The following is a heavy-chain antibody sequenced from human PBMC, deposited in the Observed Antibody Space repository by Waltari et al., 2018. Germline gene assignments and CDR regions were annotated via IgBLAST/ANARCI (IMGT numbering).Heavy chain of an antibody. D-gene: IGHD6-6*01. V-gene: IGHV4-39*01. CDR2: IYYSGST. CDR3: ARHEGLYVAARPVGWFDP. CDR1: GGSISSSSYY. Sequence: QLQLQESGPGLVKPSETLSLTCTVSGGSISSSSYYWGWIRQPPGKGLEWIGSIYYSGSTYHNPSLKSRVTIAVDTSKNQFSLKLSSVTAADTAVYYCARHEGLYVAARPVGWFDPWGQGTLVTVSS. J-gene: IGHJ5*02.